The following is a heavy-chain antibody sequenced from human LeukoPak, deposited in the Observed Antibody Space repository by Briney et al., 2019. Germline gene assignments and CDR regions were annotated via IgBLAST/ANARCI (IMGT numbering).Heavy chain of an antibody. V-gene: IGHV4-30-4*08. J-gene: IGHJ6*03. Sequence: SETLSLTCTVSGGSISSGDYYWSWIRQPPGKGVEWIGYIYYSGSTYYNPSFKSRVTISVDTSKNHFSLKLSSVTAADTAVYYCASSIVVVPAAMDYYYMDVWGKGTTVTVSS. CDR2: IYYSGST. CDR3: ASSIVVVPAAMDYYYMDV. CDR1: GGSISSGDYY. D-gene: IGHD2-2*01.